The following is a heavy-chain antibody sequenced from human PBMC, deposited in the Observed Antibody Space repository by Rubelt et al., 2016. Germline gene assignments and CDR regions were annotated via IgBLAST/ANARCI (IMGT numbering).Heavy chain of an antibody. Sequence: QVQLQQWGAGLLKPSETLSLTCAVYGGSFSGYYWSWIRQPPGKGLEWIGEINHSGSTNYNPSLKIRVTISVDTSKNQFSLKLSSVTAADTAVYYCARGPSSTSCFTPGGIDYWGQGTLVTVSS. J-gene: IGHJ4*02. CDR1: GGSFSGYY. D-gene: IGHD2-2*01. CDR3: ARGPSSTSCFTPGGIDY. CDR2: INHSGST. V-gene: IGHV4-34*02.